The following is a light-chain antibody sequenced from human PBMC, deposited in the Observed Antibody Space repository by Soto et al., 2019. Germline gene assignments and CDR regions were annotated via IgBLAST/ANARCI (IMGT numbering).Light chain of an antibody. V-gene: IGLV2-14*01. CDR3: ASYTTSSTYV. J-gene: IGLJ1*01. CDR2: DVS. CDR1: SSDVGGYSY. Sequence: QSALTQPASVNGSPGQSIAISCTRTSSDVGGYSYVSWYQQQPGKAPKLVISDVSNRPSGVSDRFSGSKSGNTASLTISGLQTEDEADYYCASYTTSSTYVFGTGTKVTVL.